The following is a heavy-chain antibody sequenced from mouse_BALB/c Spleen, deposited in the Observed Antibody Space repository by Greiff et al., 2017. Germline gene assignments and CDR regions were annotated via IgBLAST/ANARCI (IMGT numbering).Heavy chain of an antibody. D-gene: IGHD1-2*01. CDR3: TRTTTATAMDY. Sequence: SGAELVRPGASVTLSCKASGYTFTDYEMHWVKQTPVHGLEWIGAIDPETGGTAYNQKFKGKATLTADKSSSTAYMELRSLTSEDSAVYYCTRTTTATAMDYWGQGISVTVSS. CDR1: GYTFTDYE. V-gene: IGHV1-15*01. CDR2: IDPETGGT. J-gene: IGHJ4*01.